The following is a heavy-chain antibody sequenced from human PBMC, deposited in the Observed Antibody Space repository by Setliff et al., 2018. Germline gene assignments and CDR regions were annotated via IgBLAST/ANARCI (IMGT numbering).Heavy chain of an antibody. D-gene: IGHD1-26*01. CDR3: ARVGSKPQLGWFDP. V-gene: IGHV3-7*01. CDR2: VKQGGSEK. CDR1: TFSGYS. J-gene: IGHJ5*02. Sequence: TFSGYSMNWVRQAPGKGLEWVANVKQGGSEKNYVDSVKGRFSVSRDDAKNSLYLQMNSLRVEDTAVYYCARVGSKPQLGWFDPWGQGTLVTVSS.